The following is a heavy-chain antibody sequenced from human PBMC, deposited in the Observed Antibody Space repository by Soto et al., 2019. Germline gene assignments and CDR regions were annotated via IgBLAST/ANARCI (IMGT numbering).Heavy chain of an antibody. CDR1: GFSLSTSGVG. V-gene: IGHV2-5*01. D-gene: IGHD3-10*01. CDR3: AHSLRYYASGSYYHFGY. J-gene: IGHJ4*02. Sequence: QITLKESGPTLVKPTQTLTLTCTFSGFSLSTSGVGVGWIRQPPGKALEWLALIYWYDDKRYSPSLKSRLTLAKDTSKNQVVLTTTNMDTVDTATYYCAHSLRYYASGSYYHFGYWGQGTLVTVSS. CDR2: IYWYDDK.